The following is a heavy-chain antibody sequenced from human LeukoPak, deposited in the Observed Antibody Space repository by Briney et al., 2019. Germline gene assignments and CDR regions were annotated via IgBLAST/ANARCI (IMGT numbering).Heavy chain of an antibody. Sequence: SQTLSLTCTVSGGPISSGDYYWSWIRQPPGKGLEWIGYISYSGSTYYNPFLKSRVTISVDTSKNQFSLKLSSVTAADTAVYYCARDPKPYGMDVWGQGTTVTVS. CDR2: ISYSGST. V-gene: IGHV4-30-4*01. CDR1: GGPISSGDYY. J-gene: IGHJ6*02. CDR3: ARDPKPYGMDV.